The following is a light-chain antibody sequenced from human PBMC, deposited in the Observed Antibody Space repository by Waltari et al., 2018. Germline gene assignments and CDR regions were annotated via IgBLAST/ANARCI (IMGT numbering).Light chain of an antibody. CDR3: AACDDSLSGPV. CDR2: SNN. Sequence: QSVLTQPPPASGTPGPRVTISISGSSSNIGSNTVNWYHQLPGPAPKLLIYSNNQRPSGVPDRFSGSKSGTSASLAISGLQSEDEADYYCAACDDSLSGPVFGGGTKLTVL. V-gene: IGLV1-44*01. J-gene: IGLJ2*01. CDR1: SSNIGSNT.